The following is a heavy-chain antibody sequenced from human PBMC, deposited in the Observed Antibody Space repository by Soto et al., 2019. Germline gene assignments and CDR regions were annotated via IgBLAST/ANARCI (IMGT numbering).Heavy chain of an antibody. CDR3: ARDGEDIVVVVAATDGMDV. CDR2: ISSSSSYI. V-gene: IGHV3-21*01. CDR1: GFTFSSYS. J-gene: IGHJ6*02. Sequence: EVQLVESGGGLVKPGGSLSLSCAASGFTFSSYSMNWVRQAPGKGLEWVSSISSSSSYIYYADSVKGRFTISRDNAKNSLYLQMNSLRAEDTAVYYCARDGEDIVVVVAATDGMDVWGQGTTVTVSS. D-gene: IGHD2-15*01.